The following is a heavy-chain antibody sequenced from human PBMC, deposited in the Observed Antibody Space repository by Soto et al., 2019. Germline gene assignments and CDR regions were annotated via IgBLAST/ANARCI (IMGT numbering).Heavy chain of an antibody. CDR2: IYYSGST. CDR3: ARHVGGDYYGYYGMDV. V-gene: IGHV4-39*01. J-gene: IGHJ6*02. Sequence: PSETLSLTCTVSGGSISSSSYYWGWIRQPPGKGLEWIGSIYYSGSTYYNPSLKSRVTISVDTSKNQFSLKLSSVTAADTAVYSCARHVGGDYYGYYGMDVWGQGTTVTVSS. CDR1: GGSISSSSYY. D-gene: IGHD5-12*01.